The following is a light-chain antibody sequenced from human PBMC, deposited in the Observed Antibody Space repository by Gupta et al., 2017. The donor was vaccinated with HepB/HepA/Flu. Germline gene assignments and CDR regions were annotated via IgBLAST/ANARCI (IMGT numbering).Light chain of an antibody. Sequence: DIQLTQSPSSLSASVGDRVTITCRASQSISSYLNWYQQKPGKAPKLLIYAASSLQSGVPSRFSGSGSGTDFTLTISSLQPEDFATYYCQQSDSTPQTFGQGTKVEIK. V-gene: IGKV1-39*01. CDR1: QSISSY. J-gene: IGKJ1*01. CDR3: QQSDSTPQT. CDR2: AAS.